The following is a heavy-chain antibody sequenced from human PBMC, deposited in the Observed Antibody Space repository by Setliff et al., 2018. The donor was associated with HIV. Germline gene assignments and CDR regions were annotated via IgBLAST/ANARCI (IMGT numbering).Heavy chain of an antibody. Sequence: PSETLSLTCTVSGGSIISSTYFWGWIRQPPGKGLECIGNIYYSGSTSYNPSLKSRVTISVDTSKNQFSLKLSSVTAADTAVYYCARTYGSGSYWVVGYYLDYWGQGTPVTVSS. D-gene: IGHD3-10*01. CDR3: ARTYGSGSYWVVGYYLDY. V-gene: IGHV4-39*07. CDR2: IYYSGST. J-gene: IGHJ4*02. CDR1: GGSIISSTYF.